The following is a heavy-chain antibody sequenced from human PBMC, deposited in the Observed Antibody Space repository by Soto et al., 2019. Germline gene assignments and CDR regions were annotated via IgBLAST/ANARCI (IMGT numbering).Heavy chain of an antibody. Sequence: PGWSLRLSCASSGFTLSNYGMHWVRKTPGKGLEWVAFISDDGSNKYYADSMKGRFTMSRDNSKRTLYLQMSSLRAEDTAVYYCTKRRNVLRFLEWSSGMEVWGQGTTVTVSS. V-gene: IGHV3-30*18. CDR3: TKRRNVLRFLEWSSGMEV. D-gene: IGHD3-3*01. CDR2: ISDDGSNK. J-gene: IGHJ6*02. CDR1: GFTLSNYG.